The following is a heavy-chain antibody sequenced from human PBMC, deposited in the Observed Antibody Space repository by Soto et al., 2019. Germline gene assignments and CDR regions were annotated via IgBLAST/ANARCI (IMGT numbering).Heavy chain of an antibody. V-gene: IGHV3-21*01. Sequence: XVSLILSCTVSGFAFNNYGINWVRQAPGKGLEWVSSISKSDYTYYSDSVKGRFTISRDNAKNSVSLQLNTLRVEDTAVYYCAREDSIIIPAVSDFWGHGTLVTVSS. J-gene: IGHJ4*01. CDR1: GFAFNNYG. CDR2: ISKSDYT. CDR3: AREDSIIIPAVSDF. D-gene: IGHD2-2*01.